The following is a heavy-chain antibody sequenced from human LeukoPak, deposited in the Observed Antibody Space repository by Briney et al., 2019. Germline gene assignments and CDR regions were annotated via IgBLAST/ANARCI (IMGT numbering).Heavy chain of an antibody. V-gene: IGHV4-34*01. CDR1: GGSFSGYY. CDR3: AREGPLSCSGGSCYAR. CDR2: INHSGST. D-gene: IGHD2-15*01. J-gene: IGHJ4*02. Sequence: KPSETLSLTCAVYGGSFSGYYWSWIRQPPGKGLEWIGEINHSGSTNYNPSLKSRVTISVDTSKNQSSLKLSSVTAADTAVYYCAREGPLSCSGGSCYARWGQGTLVTVSS.